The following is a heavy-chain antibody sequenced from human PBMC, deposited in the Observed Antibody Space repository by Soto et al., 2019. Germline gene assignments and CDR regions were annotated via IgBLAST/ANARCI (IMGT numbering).Heavy chain of an antibody. Sequence: GESLKISCKGSGYSFTIYWIGWLRHMPGKGLECIGIIYPGDSDTRYSPSFQGQVTISADKSISTAYLQWSSLKASDTAMYYCARHGPRVYYANSDYYYYGMDVWRPGTTVTVSS. D-gene: IGHD3-22*01. V-gene: IGHV5-51*01. CDR3: ARHGPRVYYANSDYYYYGMDV. CDR1: GYSFTIYW. CDR2: IYPGDSDT. J-gene: IGHJ6*02.